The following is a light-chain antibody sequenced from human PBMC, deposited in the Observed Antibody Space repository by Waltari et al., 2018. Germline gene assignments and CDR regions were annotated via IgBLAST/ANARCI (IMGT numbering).Light chain of an antibody. Sequence: DIQLTQSPSFLSASVGDRVTITCRASQGISSSLAWYQQQPGMSPKLLIYVASTLQSGVPSRFSGSGSGSEFTLTISSLQPEDFATYYCLQFNSFPLTFGGGTKVEIK. J-gene: IGKJ4*01. CDR2: VAS. CDR1: QGISSS. V-gene: IGKV1-9*01. CDR3: LQFNSFPLT.